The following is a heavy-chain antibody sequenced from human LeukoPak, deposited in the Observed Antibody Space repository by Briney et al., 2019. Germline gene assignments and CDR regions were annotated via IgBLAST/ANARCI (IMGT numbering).Heavy chain of an antibody. D-gene: IGHD3-10*01. J-gene: IGHJ5*02. CDR2: MNPNSGNT. CDR3: AGTSHWITMVRGFRQRWFDP. CDR1: GYTFTSYD. Sequence: GASVKVSCKASGYTFTSYDINWVRQATGQGLEWMGWMNPNSGNTGYAQKFQGRVTMTRNTSISTAYMELSSLRSEDTAVYYCAGTSHWITMVRGFRQRWFDPWGQGTLVTVSS. V-gene: IGHV1-8*01.